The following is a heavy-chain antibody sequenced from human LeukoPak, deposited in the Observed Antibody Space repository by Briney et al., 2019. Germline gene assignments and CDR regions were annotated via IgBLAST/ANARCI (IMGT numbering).Heavy chain of an antibody. D-gene: IGHD2-2*01. Sequence: AGSLRLSCAASGFPLSTSVMNWVRQAPGNGLEWVSRISPRGSDSFFADSVKGSFTVSRDNSKNTIYLQMNSLRAEDTALYYCAKDVVCSSTSCDDGFDFWGQGTLVTVSS. CDR3: AKDVVCSSTSCDDGFDF. J-gene: IGHJ4*02. CDR1: GFPLSTSV. CDR2: ISPRGSDS. V-gene: IGHV3-23*01.